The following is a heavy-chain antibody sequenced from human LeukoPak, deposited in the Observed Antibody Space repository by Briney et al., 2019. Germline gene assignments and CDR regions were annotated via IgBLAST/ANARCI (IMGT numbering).Heavy chain of an antibody. CDR1: GGSFSGYY. V-gene: IGHV4-34*01. D-gene: IGHD3-10*01. J-gene: IGHJ4*02. Sequence: SETLSLTCAVYGGSFSGYYWSWIRQPPGKGLEWIGEINHSGSTNYNPSLKSRVTISVDTSKNQFSLKLSSVTAADTAVYYCARAPLLWFGELFDYYFDYWGQGTLVTASS. CDR3: ARAPLLWFGELFDYYFDY. CDR2: INHSGST.